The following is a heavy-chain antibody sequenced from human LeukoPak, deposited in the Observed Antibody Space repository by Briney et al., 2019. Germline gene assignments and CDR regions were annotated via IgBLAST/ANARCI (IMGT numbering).Heavy chain of an antibody. CDR3: ARDGRSGWYRGGKLDP. J-gene: IGHJ5*02. CDR2: IYHSGST. V-gene: IGHV4-34*01. CDR1: GGSFSGYY. D-gene: IGHD6-19*01. Sequence: PSETLSLTCAVYGGSFSGYYWSWIRQPPGKGLEWIGEIYHSGSTNYNPSLKSRVTISVDKSKNQFSLKLSSVTAADTAVYYCARDGRSGWYRGGKLDPWGHGTLVTVSS.